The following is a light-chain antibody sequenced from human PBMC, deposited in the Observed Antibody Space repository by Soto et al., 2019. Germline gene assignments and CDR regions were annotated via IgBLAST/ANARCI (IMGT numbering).Light chain of an antibody. CDR1: QSVSSN. J-gene: IGKJ1*01. V-gene: IGKV3-15*01. CDR3: QQYNNWLRT. CDR2: GAS. Sequence: EIVMTQSPATLSVSPGERATLSCRASQSVSSNLAWYQQKPGQAPRLLIYGASTRATGIPARFSGSGSGTEFTLTISSLQSEDFEVYYCQQYNNWLRTFGQGTKVDIK.